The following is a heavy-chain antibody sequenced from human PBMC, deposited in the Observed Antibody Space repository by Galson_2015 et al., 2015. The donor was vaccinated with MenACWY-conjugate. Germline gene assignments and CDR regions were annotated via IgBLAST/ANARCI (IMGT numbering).Heavy chain of an antibody. V-gene: IGHV5-10-1*01. J-gene: IGHJ2*01. Sequence: NYSPSFQGHVTISIDKSISTAYLQWSSLKASDTAMYYCARHKGTWYFDLWGRGTLVTVSS. CDR3: ARHKGTWYFDL.